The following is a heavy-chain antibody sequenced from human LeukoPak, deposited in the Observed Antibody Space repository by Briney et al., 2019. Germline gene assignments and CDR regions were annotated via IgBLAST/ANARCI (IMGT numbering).Heavy chain of an antibody. Sequence: GGSLRLSCAASGFTFSSYSMNWVRQAPGKGLEWVSSISSSSSYIYYADSVKGRFTISRDNAKNSLYLQMNSLRAEDTAIYYCAKDGGSGILYWGQGTLVTVSS. D-gene: IGHD3-10*01. V-gene: IGHV3-21*01. CDR3: AKDGGSGILY. CDR1: GFTFSSYS. CDR2: ISSSSSYI. J-gene: IGHJ4*02.